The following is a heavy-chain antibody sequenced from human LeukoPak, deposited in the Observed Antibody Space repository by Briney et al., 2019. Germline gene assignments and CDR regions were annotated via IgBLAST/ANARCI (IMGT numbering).Heavy chain of an antibody. CDR1: GGSISSGGYY. CDR2: IYYSGST. J-gene: IGHJ5*02. V-gene: IGHV4-31*03. D-gene: IGHD6-6*01. Sequence: SETLSLTCTVSGGSISSGGYYWSWIRQHPGKGLEWIGYIYYSGSTYYNPSLKSRVTISVDTSKNQFSLKLSSVTAADTAVYYCVRSKSSIAARGSSLWFDPWGQGILVTVSS. CDR3: VRSKSSIAARGSSLWFDP.